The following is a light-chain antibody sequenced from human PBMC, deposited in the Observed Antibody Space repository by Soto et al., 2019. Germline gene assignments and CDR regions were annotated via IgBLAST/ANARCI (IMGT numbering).Light chain of an antibody. CDR1: QSVSSN. J-gene: IGKJ4*01. CDR2: GAS. CDR3: QQYNNWPPL. V-gene: IGKV3D-15*01. Sequence: EIVMTQSPATLSVSPGERATLSCRASQSVSSNLAWYQQKPGQAPRLLIYGASTTATAIPARFSGSGSGTDFTLTISSLQSEDFAVYYCQQYNNWPPLFGGGTKVEIK.